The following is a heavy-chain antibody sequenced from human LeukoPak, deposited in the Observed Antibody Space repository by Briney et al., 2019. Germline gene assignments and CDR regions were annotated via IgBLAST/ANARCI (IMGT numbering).Heavy chain of an antibody. CDR2: IRYDGSNK. D-gene: IGHD3-10*01. Sequence: GGSLRLSCAASGFTFSSYGMHWVRQAPGKGLEWVAFIRYDGSNKYFADSVKGRFTISRDSSKNTLYLQMDSLRVDDTAVYYCAKDGTRGIRFGKIPHYFDYWGQGTLVTVSS. V-gene: IGHV3-30*02. J-gene: IGHJ4*02. CDR1: GFTFSSYG. CDR3: AKDGTRGIRFGKIPHYFDY.